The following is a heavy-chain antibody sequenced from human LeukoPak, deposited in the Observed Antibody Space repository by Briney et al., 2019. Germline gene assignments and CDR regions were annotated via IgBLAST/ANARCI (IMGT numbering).Heavy chain of an antibody. Sequence: GGSLRLSCAASGFTFSDYYMSWIRQAPGKGLEWLSYISSTTSYTDYADSVKGRFTISRDNAKNSLYLQMNSLRAEDTAVYYCARSSYTSGSSYLDYWGQGTQVTVSA. J-gene: IGHJ4*02. CDR2: ISSTTSYT. D-gene: IGHD3-10*01. CDR1: GFTFSDYY. CDR3: ARSSYTSGSSYLDY. V-gene: IGHV3-11*03.